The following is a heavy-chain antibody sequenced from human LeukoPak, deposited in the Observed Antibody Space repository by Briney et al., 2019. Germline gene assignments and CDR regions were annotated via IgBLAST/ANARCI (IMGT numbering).Heavy chain of an antibody. CDR1: GYTFTSYY. CDR2: INPSGGST. V-gene: IGHV1-46*01. CDR3: ARDFANDYGAYGTYKQPNPFDY. D-gene: IGHD4-17*01. J-gene: IGHJ4*01. Sequence: ASVKVSCKASGYTFTSYYMHWVRQAPGQGLEWMGIINPSGGSTSYAQKFQGRVTMTRGTSTSTVYMELSSLRSEDTAVYYCARDFANDYGAYGTYKQPNPFDYGGQEPWSPSPQ.